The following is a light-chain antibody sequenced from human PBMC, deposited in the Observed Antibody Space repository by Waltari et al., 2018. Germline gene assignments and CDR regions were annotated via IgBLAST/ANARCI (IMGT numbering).Light chain of an antibody. CDR3: CSHTGSNTWV. CDR1: SSYNL. CDR2: EDT. J-gene: IGLJ3*02. V-gene: IGLV2-23*01. Sequence: QSALTQPASVSGSPGQPITISCNGTSSYNLVSWYQQYPGEAPKVVIFEDTKRPSGVSNRFSASKSGNTASLTISGLQAEDEADYYCCSHTGSNTWVFGGGTKVTVL.